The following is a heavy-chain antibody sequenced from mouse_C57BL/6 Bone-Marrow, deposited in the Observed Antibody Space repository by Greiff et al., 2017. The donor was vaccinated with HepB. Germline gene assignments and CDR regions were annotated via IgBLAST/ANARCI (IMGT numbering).Heavy chain of an antibody. D-gene: IGHD2-4*01. Sequence: VQLQQSGPGLVQPSQSLSITCTVSGFSLTSYGVHWVRQSPGKGLEWLGVIWSGGSTDYNAAFISRLSISKDNSKSQVFFKMNSLQADDTAIYYCAREGDYDVRFAYWGQGTLVTVSA. CDR3: AREGDYDVRFAY. CDR2: IWSGGST. CDR1: GFSLTSYG. J-gene: IGHJ3*01. V-gene: IGHV2-2*01.